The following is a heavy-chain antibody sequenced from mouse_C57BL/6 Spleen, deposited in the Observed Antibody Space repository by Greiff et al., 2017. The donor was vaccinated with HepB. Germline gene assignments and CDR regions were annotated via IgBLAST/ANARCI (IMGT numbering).Heavy chain of an antibody. D-gene: IGHD4-1*01. CDR3: ARDRAGTHYYAMDY. Sequence: EVQLQQSGGGLVKPGGSLKLSCAPSGFTFSSYAMSWVRQTPEKRLEWVATISDGGSYTYYPDNVKGRFTISRDNAKNNLYLQMSHLKSEDTAMYYCARDRAGTHYYAMDYWGQGTSVTVSS. V-gene: IGHV5-4*01. CDR1: GFTFSSYA. CDR2: ISDGGSYT. J-gene: IGHJ4*01.